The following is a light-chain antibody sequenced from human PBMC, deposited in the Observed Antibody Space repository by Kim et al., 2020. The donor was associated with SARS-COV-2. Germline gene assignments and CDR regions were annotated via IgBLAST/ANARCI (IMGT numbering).Light chain of an antibody. CDR2: GTS. CDR3: QQYGSSPT. V-gene: IGKV3-20*01. CDR1: QSVSKNY. J-gene: IGKJ1*01. Sequence: LSPGDRATLSCRASQSVSKNYLAWHQQRPGRAPTVLIYGTSNRATGIPDRFSGSGSGTDFTLTISSLDPEDFGVYYCQQYGSSPTFGQGTKVDIK.